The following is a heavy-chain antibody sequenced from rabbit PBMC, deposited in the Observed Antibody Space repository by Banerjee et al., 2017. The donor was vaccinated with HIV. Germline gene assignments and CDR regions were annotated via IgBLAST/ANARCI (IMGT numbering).Heavy chain of an antibody. D-gene: IGHD1-1*01. CDR1: GFSFSSSYW. J-gene: IGHJ4*01. Sequence: QEQLEESGGDLVKPEGSLTLTCTASGFSFSSSYWICWVRQAPGKGLEWIACIDGGVSGSTYHANWVNGRFTISSHNAQNTLYLQLNSLTAADTATYFCASASSSGYYGYYFNLWGPGTLVTVS. V-gene: IGHV1S45*01. CDR2: IDGGVSGST. CDR3: ASASSSGYYGYYFNL.